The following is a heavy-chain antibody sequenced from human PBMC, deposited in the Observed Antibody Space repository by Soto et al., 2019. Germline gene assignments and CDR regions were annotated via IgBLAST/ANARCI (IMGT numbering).Heavy chain of an antibody. J-gene: IGHJ6*02. Sequence: PSETLSLTCNVSGDSISSSTYYWGWVRQPPGKGLEWIGSIYYNGRTYYNSSLKSRVTIFVDTSKNQFSLKVSSVTAADTSVYYCARGVLLAPDVWGQGTTVTVS. V-gene: IGHV4-39*01. D-gene: IGHD1-26*01. CDR2: IYYNGRT. CDR3: ARGVLLAPDV. CDR1: GDSISSSTYY.